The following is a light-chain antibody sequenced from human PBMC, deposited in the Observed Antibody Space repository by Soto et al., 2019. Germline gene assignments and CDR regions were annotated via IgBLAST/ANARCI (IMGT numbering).Light chain of an antibody. CDR2: GAS. Sequence: DIVMTQSPDSLAVSLGERATIDCKSSQSLLYGGNDRNYLAWYQHKPGQSPKLIMYGASTREAGVPDRFSGSGSGTHFTLTISSLQAEDVAVYYCQQYYTTPQTFGQGTKLAIK. CDR3: QQYYTTPQT. CDR1: QSLLYGGNDRNY. J-gene: IGKJ2*01. V-gene: IGKV4-1*01.